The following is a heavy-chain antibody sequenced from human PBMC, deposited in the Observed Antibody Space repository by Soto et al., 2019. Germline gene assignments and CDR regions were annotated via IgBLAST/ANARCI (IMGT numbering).Heavy chain of an antibody. J-gene: IGHJ4*02. D-gene: IGHD4-17*01. CDR1: GFTFSSYS. Sequence: EVQLVESGGGLVQPGGSLRLSCAASGFTFSSYSMNWVRQAPGKGLEWVSYISSSTNTIYYADSVKGRFTISRDNANNSLYLQMNYLSAEDTAVYYCARYNYGDYLLGYWGQGTLVTVSS. CDR2: ISSSTNTI. CDR3: ARYNYGDYLLGY. V-gene: IGHV3-48*01.